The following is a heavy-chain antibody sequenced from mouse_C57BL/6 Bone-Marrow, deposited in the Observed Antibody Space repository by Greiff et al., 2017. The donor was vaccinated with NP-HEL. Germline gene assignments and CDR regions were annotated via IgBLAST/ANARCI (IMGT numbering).Heavy chain of an antibody. D-gene: IGHD1-2*01. CDR1: GFTFSDAW. V-gene: IGHV6-6*01. CDR2: IRNKANNHAT. Sequence: EVQRVESGGGLVQPGGSMKLSCAASGFTFSDAWMDWVRQSPEKGLEWVAEIRNKANNHATYYAESVKGRFTISRDDSKSSVYLQMNSLRAEDTGIYYCTRVLLRPWYFDVWGTGTTVTVSS. CDR3: TRVLLRPWYFDV. J-gene: IGHJ1*03.